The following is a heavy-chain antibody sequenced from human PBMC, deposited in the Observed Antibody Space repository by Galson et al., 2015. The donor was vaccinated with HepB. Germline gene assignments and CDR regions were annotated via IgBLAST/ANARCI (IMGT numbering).Heavy chain of an antibody. J-gene: IGHJ4*02. V-gene: IGHV1-69*02. CDR2: IIPILGIA. Sequence: SVKVSCKASGGTFSSYTISWVRQAPGQGLEWMGRIIPILGIANYAQKFQGRVTITADKSTSTAYMELSSLRSEDTAVYYCARIVTGYYKSPYFDYWGQGTLVTVSS. CDR3: ARIVTGYYKSPYFDY. D-gene: IGHD3-9*01. CDR1: GGTFSSYT.